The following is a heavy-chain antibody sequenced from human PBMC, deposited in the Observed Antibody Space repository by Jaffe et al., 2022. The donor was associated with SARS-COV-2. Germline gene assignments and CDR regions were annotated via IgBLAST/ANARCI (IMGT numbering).Heavy chain of an antibody. CDR3: ARKEKAMNNLDY. CDR1: GFSFSNYD. V-gene: IGHV3-23*04. D-gene: IGHD5-18*01. J-gene: IGHJ4*02. CDR2: ISASGGST. Sequence: EVQLVESGGGLVQPGGSLSLSCAASGFSFSNYDMSWVRQAPGKGLEWVSTISASGGSTFYADSVKGRFTISRDNSKNTLYLQVNSLRAEDTAFYHCARKEKAMNNLDYWGQGTLVTVSS.